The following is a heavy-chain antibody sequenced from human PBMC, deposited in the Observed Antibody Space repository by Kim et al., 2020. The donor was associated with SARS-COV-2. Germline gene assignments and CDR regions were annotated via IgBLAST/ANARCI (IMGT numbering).Heavy chain of an antibody. J-gene: IGHJ6*02. CDR1: GGSISSGGYY. D-gene: IGHD2-15*01. CDR2: IYYSGST. V-gene: IGHV4-31*03. CDR3: ARERGPYCSGGSCDLWSDYGMDV. Sequence: SETLSLTCTVSGGSISSGGYYWSWIRQHPGKGLEWIGYIYYSGSTYYNPSLKSRVTISVDTSKNQFSLKLSSVTAADTAVYYCARERGPYCSGGSCDLWSDYGMDVWGQGTTVTVSS.